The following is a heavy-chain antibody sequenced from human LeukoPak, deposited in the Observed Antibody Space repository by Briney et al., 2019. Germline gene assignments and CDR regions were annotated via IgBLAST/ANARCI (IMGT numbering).Heavy chain of an antibody. J-gene: IGHJ4*02. V-gene: IGHV1-2*04. CDR2: INPNSGGT. Sequence: ASVEVSCKASGYTFTGYYMHWVRQAPGQGLEWMGWINPNSGGTNYAQKFQGWVTMTRDTSISTACMELSRLRSDDTAVYYCARDQGKWIQLWSFDYWGQGTLVTVSS. D-gene: IGHD5-18*01. CDR1: GYTFTGYY. CDR3: ARDQGKWIQLWSFDY.